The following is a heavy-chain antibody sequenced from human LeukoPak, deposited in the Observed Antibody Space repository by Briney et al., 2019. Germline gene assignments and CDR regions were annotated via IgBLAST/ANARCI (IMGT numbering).Heavy chain of an antibody. Sequence: ASVKVSCKVSGYTLTELSMHWVRQAPGKGLEWMGGFDPEDGETTYAQKFQGRVTMTEDTSTDTAYMELSSLRSEDTAVYYCATNPHYYDSSGYSSWGQGTLVTVSS. J-gene: IGHJ4*02. CDR2: FDPEDGET. V-gene: IGHV1-24*01. D-gene: IGHD3-22*01. CDR3: ATNPHYYDSSGYSS. CDR1: GYTLTELS.